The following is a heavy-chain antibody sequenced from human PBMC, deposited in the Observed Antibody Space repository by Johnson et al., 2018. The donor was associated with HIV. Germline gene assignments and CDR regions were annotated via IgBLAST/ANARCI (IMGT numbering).Heavy chain of an antibody. Sequence: VQLVESGGGVVQPGRSLRLSCAASGFTFSRHGMHWGRQAPGKGLEWVAVISYDGSKRNYADSVKGRFTISRDSSKNTLHLEMNGLRAEDTAVYYCARDLTGSYAVDIWGHGTMVTVSS. CDR1: GFTFSRHG. D-gene: IGHD1-26*01. J-gene: IGHJ3*02. CDR2: ISYDGSKR. CDR3: ARDLTGSYAVDI. V-gene: IGHV3-30*04.